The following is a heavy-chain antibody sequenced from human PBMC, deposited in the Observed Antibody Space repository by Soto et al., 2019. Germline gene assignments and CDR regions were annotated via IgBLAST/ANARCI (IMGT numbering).Heavy chain of an antibody. D-gene: IGHD3-22*01. Sequence: SETLSLTCTVSGDSISTFYWGWMRQSPGKELEWIGYVYYTGSTNYNPSLKSRVTISVDRSKNQFSLKLTSANAADTAVYYCARGRTIRNYADDSSDYFYFFDYWGQGTQVTVSS. J-gene: IGHJ4*02. CDR2: VYYTGST. V-gene: IGHV4-59*01. CDR3: ARGRTIRNYADDSSDYFYFFDY. CDR1: GDSISTFY.